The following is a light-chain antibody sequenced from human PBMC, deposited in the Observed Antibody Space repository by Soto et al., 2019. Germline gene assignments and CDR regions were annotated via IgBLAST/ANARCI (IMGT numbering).Light chain of an antibody. CDR3: QQTYSDIS. J-gene: IGKJ4*01. Sequence: DIVMTQSPLSLPVTPGEPASISCRSSQSLLHSNGYNYLDWYLQKPGQSPQLLIYLGSYRASGVPDRFSGSGSGTDFTLTISGLQPEDFASYHCQQTYSDISFGGGTKV. CDR1: QSLLHSNGYNY. CDR2: LGS. V-gene: IGKV2-28*01.